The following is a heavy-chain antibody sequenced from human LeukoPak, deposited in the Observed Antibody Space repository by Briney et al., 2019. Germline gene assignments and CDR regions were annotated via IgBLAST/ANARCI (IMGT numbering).Heavy chain of an antibody. D-gene: IGHD4-11*01. Sequence: SETLSLTCTVSGVSISSTTYYWGWIRQPPGKGLEWIGSIYYSGSTYYNPSLKSRVTISVDTSKNHFSLKLRSVTAADTAVYYCARHHSHQFDIWGQGTMVIVSS. CDR1: GVSISSTTYY. J-gene: IGHJ3*02. CDR3: ARHHSHQFDI. CDR2: IYYSGST. V-gene: IGHV4-39*01.